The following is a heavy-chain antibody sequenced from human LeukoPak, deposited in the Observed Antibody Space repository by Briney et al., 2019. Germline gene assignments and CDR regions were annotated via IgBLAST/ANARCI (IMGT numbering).Heavy chain of an antibody. CDR3: AKGAMVRGVIISGDDAFDI. CDR2: ISGSGGST. V-gene: IGHV3-23*01. D-gene: IGHD3-10*01. CDR1: GFTFSDYY. Sequence: GGSLRLSCAVSGFTFSDYYMSWVRQAPGKGLEWVSAISGSGGSTYYADSVKGRFTISRDNSKNTLYLQMNSLRAEDTAVYYCAKGAMVRGVIISGDDAFDIWGQGTMVTVSS. J-gene: IGHJ3*02.